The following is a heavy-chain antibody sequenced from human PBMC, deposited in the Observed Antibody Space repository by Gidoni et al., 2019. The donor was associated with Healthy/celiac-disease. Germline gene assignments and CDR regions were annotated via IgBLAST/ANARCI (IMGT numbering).Heavy chain of an antibody. V-gene: IGHV1-69*01. D-gene: IGHD2-2*01. CDR1: GGTFSRYA. Sequence: QVQLVQSGAEVKKPGSSVKVSCKASGGTFSRYAISGVRQAPGHGLEWMGGIIPIFGTANYAQKFQGRVTITADESTSTAYMELSSLRAEDTAVYYCAREAVVPAAKGWFDPWGQGTLVTVSS. J-gene: IGHJ5*02. CDR3: AREAVVPAAKGWFDP. CDR2: IIPIFGTA.